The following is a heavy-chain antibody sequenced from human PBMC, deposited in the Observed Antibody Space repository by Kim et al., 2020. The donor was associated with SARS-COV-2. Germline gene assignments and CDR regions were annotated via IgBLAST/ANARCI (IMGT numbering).Heavy chain of an antibody. CDR1: GCSISSGDYY. J-gene: IGHJ2*01. D-gene: IGHD2-8*01. CDR2: IYYSGST. Sequence: SETLSLTCTVSGCSISSGDYYWSWIRQPPGKGLEWIGYIYYSGSTYYNPSLKSRVTISVDTSKNQFSLKLSSVTAADTAVYYCARGLRTNWYFDLWGRGTLVTVSS. V-gene: IGHV4-30-4*01. CDR3: ARGLRTNWYFDL.